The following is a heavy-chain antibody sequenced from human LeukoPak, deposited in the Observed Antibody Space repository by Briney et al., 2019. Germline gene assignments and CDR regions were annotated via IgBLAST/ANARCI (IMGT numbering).Heavy chain of an antibody. Sequence: GGSLRLSCAASGFTVSSNYMSWVRQAPGKGLEWVSSINGRGGSTYYADSVKGRFTISRDNSKNTLYLQMNSLRAEDTAIYYCANPPTFTSFHYWGQGTLVTVSS. J-gene: IGHJ4*02. CDR2: INGRGGST. V-gene: IGHV3-23*01. D-gene: IGHD5-24*01. CDR3: ANPPTFTSFHY. CDR1: GFTVSSNY.